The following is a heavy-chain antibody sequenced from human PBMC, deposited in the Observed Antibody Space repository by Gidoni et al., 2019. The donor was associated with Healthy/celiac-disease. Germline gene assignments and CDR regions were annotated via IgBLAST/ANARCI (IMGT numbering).Heavy chain of an antibody. V-gene: IGHV3-30*18. J-gene: IGHJ6*02. CDR3: AKTRYYYYYYGMDV. Sequence: QVQLVESGGGVVQPGRSLRLSCAASGFPFRSYGMHWVRPAPGQGLDVVAVISYDGSNKYYADPVKGRFTISRDNSKNTLYLQMNSLRAEDTAVYYCAKTRYYYYYYGMDVWGQGTTVTVSS. D-gene: IGHD6-6*01. CDR1: GFPFRSYG. CDR2: ISYDGSNK.